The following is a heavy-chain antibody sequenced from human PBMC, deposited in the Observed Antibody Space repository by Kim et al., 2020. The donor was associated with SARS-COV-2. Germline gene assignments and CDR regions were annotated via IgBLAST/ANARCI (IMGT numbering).Heavy chain of an antibody. V-gene: IGHV4-59*08. CDR3: ARHRSYYYVSGSYPYGIEV. CDR2: IYYTGST. CDR1: GGSISSYY. Sequence: SETLSLTCTVSGGSISSYYWSWIRQSPGKGLEWIGYIYYTGSTNYNPSLKSRVTISQDTSKNQISLMLSSVTAADTAVYYCARHRSYYYVSGSYPYGIEVWGQGTTVTVSS. J-gene: IGHJ6*02. D-gene: IGHD3-10*01.